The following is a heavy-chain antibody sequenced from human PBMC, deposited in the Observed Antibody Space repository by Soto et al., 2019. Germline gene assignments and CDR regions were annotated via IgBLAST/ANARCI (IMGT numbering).Heavy chain of an antibody. CDR1: GYSVSSNSAA. D-gene: IGHD6-19*01. V-gene: IGHV6-1*01. CDR3: ARDKEGWVSSGWFDY. J-gene: IGHJ4*02. CDR2: TYYRSKWYN. Sequence: SHTLSLTCAISGYSVSSNSAALNWIRQSPSRGLEWLGRTYYRSKWYNDYAVSVKSRITINPDTSKNQFSLQLNSVTPEDTAVYYCARDKEGWVSSGWFDYWGQGTLVTVSS.